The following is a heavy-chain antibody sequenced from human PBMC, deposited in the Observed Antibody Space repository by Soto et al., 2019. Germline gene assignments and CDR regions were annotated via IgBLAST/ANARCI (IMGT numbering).Heavy chain of an antibody. J-gene: IGHJ3*02. Sequence: GGSLRLSCAASGFTFSSYSMNWVRQAPGKGLEWVSSISSSSSYIYYADSVKGRFTISRDNAKNSLYLQMNSLRAEDTAVYYCARDDFTMVRGVMSGVGAFDIWGQGTVVTVSS. CDR2: ISSSSSYI. V-gene: IGHV3-21*01. CDR1: GFTFSSYS. CDR3: ARDDFTMVRGVMSGVGAFDI. D-gene: IGHD3-10*01.